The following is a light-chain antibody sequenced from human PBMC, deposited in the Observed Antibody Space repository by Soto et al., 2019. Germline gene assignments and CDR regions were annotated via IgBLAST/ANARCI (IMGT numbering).Light chain of an antibody. J-gene: IGKJ5*01. V-gene: IGKV3-20*01. CDR1: QSVRNNY. CDR3: QHYGSSHPIT. Sequence: DIVLTQSPGTLSLSPGERATLSCRAIQSVRNNYWAWYLQKPGQAPSLLLYAATSRATGIPDRFRGSGSGTDFTLTISTLEPEDFGVYYCQHYGSSHPITFGQGTRLEIK. CDR2: AAT.